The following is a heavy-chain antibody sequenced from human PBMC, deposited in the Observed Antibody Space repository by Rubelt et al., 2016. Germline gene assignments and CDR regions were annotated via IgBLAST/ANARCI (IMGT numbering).Heavy chain of an antibody. D-gene: IGHD2-21*01. V-gene: IGHV3-7*01. CDR3: ARWGENCGTVNGYWGAFDS. CDR1: GFTFSSYW. Sequence: EVQLVESGGGLVQPGGSLRLSCAASGFTFSSYWMSWVRQAPGKGLEWVANIKQDGGEKYYVDSVKGRFTISRDNAKNSLYRQMKSRGAEDTAMYYCARWGENCGTVNGYWGAFDSWGRGTLVTVSS. CDR2: IKQDGGEK. J-gene: IGHJ4*02.